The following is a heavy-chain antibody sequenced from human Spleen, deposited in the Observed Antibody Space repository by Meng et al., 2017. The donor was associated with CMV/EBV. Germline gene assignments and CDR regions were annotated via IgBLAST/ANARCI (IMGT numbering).Heavy chain of an antibody. Sequence: ASVKVSCKASEYNFSSYDINWVRQATGQGLEWLGWTNPNSGKTAYAQKFQGRVTITRNTSISTAYMELSSLRSEDTAVYYCARGGIPYYYDRSGGLSSVWFDPWGQGTLVTVSS. V-gene: IGHV1-8*03. CDR1: EYNFSSYD. D-gene: IGHD3-22*01. CDR3: ARGGIPYYYDRSGGLSSVWFDP. J-gene: IGHJ5*02. CDR2: TNPNSGKT.